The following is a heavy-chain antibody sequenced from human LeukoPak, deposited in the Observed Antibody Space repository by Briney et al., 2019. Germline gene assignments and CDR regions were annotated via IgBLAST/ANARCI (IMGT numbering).Heavy chain of an antibody. CDR2: IWYDGSTT. D-gene: IGHD5-12*01. Sequence: PGRSRRFSCGASGSTFSSYGLPWFRKFPGKGLNGVAVIWYDGSTTYYADSVKARFTFYRANPKNTLNLQVNSLRAEDPAVYYCGRVTNVDIAPDYWGQGTLVTVSS. V-gene: IGHV3-33*01. CDR3: GRVTNVDIAPDY. CDR1: GSTFSSYG. J-gene: IGHJ4*02.